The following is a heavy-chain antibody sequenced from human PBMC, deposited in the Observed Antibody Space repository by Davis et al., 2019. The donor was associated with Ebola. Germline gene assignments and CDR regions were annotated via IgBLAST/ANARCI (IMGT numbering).Heavy chain of an antibody. J-gene: IGHJ6*02. Sequence: AASVTVSCKASGYTFTTYDIHRVRQAPAQGLEWMGWMNPNSENTGYAQKFQGRVTMTRSTSISTAYMELSSLRSEDTAVYYCARGGYFDWLTRWHYYGMDVWGQGTTVTVSS. CDR2: MNPNSENT. CDR1: GYTFTTYD. V-gene: IGHV1-8*01. CDR3: ARGGYFDWLTRWHYYGMDV. D-gene: IGHD3-9*01.